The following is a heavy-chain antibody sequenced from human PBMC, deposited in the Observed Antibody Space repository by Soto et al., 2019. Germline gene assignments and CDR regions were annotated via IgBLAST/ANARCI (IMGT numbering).Heavy chain of an antibody. D-gene: IGHD2-15*01. V-gene: IGHV4-59*08. CDR2: IYYSGST. Sequence: QVQLQESGPGLVKPSETLSLTCTVSGGSISSYYWSWIRQPPGKGLEWIGYIYYSGSTNYNPSLKSRITTLGYTSTNQFSSTLSSVTAADAAGSCCARPGGRTFDSWGQGSLVTVSS. CDR1: GGSISSYY. CDR3: ARPGGRTFDS. J-gene: IGHJ4*02.